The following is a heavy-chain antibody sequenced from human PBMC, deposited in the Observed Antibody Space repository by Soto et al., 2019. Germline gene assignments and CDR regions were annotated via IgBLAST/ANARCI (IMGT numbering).Heavy chain of an antibody. Sequence: SETLSLTCTVSGGSMTSYYWTWIRQPAGKGLEWIGRVYSSGGTHYNPSLKSRVTISLDTSKNQFSLRLLSVTDADTAVYFCARGQRFSDWFDPWGQGTLVTVPS. V-gene: IGHV4-4*07. D-gene: IGHD3-3*01. CDR3: ARGQRFSDWFDP. CDR1: GGSMTSYY. CDR2: VYSSGGT. J-gene: IGHJ5*02.